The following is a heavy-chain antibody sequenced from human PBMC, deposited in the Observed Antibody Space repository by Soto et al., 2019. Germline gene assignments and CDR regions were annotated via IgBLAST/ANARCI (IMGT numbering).Heavy chain of an antibody. CDR2: IKSKTDGETT. Sequence: EVQLVESGGGLVKPGGSLRLSCAASGVTFTYAWMNWVRQAPGKGLEWAARIKSKTDGETTDYAAPVKGRFTISRDDSKTETTLYLQMSSLKADDTAVYYCTSEYGLSVWDGHWGQGTRVTVSA. J-gene: IGHJ4*02. D-gene: IGHD3-16*01. CDR1: GVTFTYAW. V-gene: IGHV3-15*07. CDR3: TSEYGLSVWDGH.